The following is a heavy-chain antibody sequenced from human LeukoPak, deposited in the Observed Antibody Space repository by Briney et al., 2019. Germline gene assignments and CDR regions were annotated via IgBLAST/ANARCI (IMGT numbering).Heavy chain of an antibody. V-gene: IGHV4-39*07. CDR3: ARALYSNLLSYYFDY. CDR1: GVSISSISYY. J-gene: IGHJ4*02. CDR2: IHYSGST. D-gene: IGHD6-13*01. Sequence: SETLSLTCTVSGVSISSISYYWGWIRQPPGKGLEWIGSIHYSGSTNYNPSLKSRVTISVDTSKNQFSLKLSSVTAADTAVYYCARALYSNLLSYYFDYWGQGTLVTVSS.